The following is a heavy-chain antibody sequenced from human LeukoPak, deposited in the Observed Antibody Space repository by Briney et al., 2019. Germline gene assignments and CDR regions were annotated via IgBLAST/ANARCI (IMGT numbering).Heavy chain of an antibody. V-gene: IGHV3-74*01. CDR3: ATFGYNWNLGY. J-gene: IGHJ4*02. CDR2: INSDGRDT. Sequence: GGSLRLFCAASGFTFSNYYVHWVRHRPGKGLLWVSRINSDGRDTGYVDSVKGRFTISRDNAKNTVYLQMNSLRAEDTAVYYCATFGYNWNLGYWGQGTLVTVSS. CDR1: GFTFSNYY. D-gene: IGHD1-20*01.